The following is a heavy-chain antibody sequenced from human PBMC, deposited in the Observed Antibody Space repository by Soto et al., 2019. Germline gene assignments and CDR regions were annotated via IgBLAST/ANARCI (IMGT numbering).Heavy chain of an antibody. D-gene: IGHD3-22*01. V-gene: IGHV3-21*01. J-gene: IGHJ4*02. CDR2: ISSSSNYI. CDR3: AREFNYYDSSGYHSTEGEH. Sequence: GGSLRLSCAASGFNFTSSTMNWVRQAPGKGLEWVSSISSSSNYIYYADSVKGRFTITRDNAKNSLYLQINSLGAKDTAVYYCAREFNYYDSSGYHSTEGEHWGQGTQGTVSS. CDR1: GFNFTSST.